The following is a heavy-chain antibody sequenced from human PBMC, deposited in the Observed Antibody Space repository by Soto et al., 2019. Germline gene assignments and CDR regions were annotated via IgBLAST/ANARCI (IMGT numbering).Heavy chain of an antibody. CDR2: VSGSGGST. J-gene: IGHJ4*02. Sequence: GSLRLSCAASGFTFTTYAMNWVRQAPGKGLEWVSTVSGSGGSTYYADSVKGRFTISRDNAKNSLYLQMNSLRAEDTAVYYCARDYYDSSGVFDYWGQGTLVTVSS. CDR1: GFTFTTYA. D-gene: IGHD3-22*01. V-gene: IGHV3-23*01. CDR3: ARDYYDSSGVFDY.